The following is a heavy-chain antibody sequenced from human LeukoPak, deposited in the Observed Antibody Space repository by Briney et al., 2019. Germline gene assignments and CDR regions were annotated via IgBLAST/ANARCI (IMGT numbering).Heavy chain of an antibody. V-gene: IGHV1-69*13. CDR3: ARDGPGSGKTYFDY. Sequence: SVKVSCKASGGTFSSYAISWVRQAPGQGLEWMGGIIPIFGTTNYAQKLQGRVTITADESTSTAYMELSSLRSEDTAVYYCARDGPGSGKTYFDYWGQGTLVTVSS. CDR1: GGTFSSYA. CDR2: IIPIFGTT. D-gene: IGHD3-10*01. J-gene: IGHJ4*02.